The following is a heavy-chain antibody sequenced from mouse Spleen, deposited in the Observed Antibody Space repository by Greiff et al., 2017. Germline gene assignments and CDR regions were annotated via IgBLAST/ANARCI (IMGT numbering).Heavy chain of an antibody. CDR3: ARRDGYAYAMDY. CDR1: GYTFTSYW. D-gene: IGHD2-3*01. J-gene: IGHJ4*01. CDR2: IYPGSGST. Sequence: VQLQQSGAELVKPGASVKMSCKASGYTFTSYWITWVKQRPGQGLEWIGDIYPGSGSTNYNEKFKSKATLTVDTSSSTAYMQLSSLTSEDSAVYYCARRDGYAYAMDYWGQGTSVTVSS. V-gene: IGHV1-55*01.